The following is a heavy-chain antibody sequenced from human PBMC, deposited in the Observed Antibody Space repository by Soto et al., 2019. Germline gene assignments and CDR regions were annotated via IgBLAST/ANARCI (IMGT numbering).Heavy chain of an antibody. V-gene: IGHV3-9*01. Sequence: PGWSLRLSCAASGFTFDDYAMHWVWQAPGKGLEWVSGISWNSGSIGYADSVKGRFTISRDNAKNSLYLQMNSLRAEDTAVYYCARDGRNYYGSGSYYPDYYYYGMDVWGQGTTVTVSS. CDR3: ARDGRNYYGSGSYYPDYYYYGMDV. J-gene: IGHJ6*02. D-gene: IGHD3-10*01. CDR1: GFTFDDYA. CDR2: ISWNSGSI.